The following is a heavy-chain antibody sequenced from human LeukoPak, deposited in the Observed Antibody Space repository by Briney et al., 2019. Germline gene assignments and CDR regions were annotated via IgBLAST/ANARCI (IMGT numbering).Heavy chain of an antibody. J-gene: IGHJ3*02. CDR1: GFTFSSYA. CDR3: AKKLIAAAGPDAFGI. Sequence: PGGSLRLSCAASGFTFSSYAMSWVRQAPGKGLEWVSAISGSGGSTYYADSVKGRFTNSRDNSKNTLYLQMNSLRAEDTAIYYCAKKLIAAAGPDAFGIWGQGTMVTVSS. V-gene: IGHV3-23*01. CDR2: ISGSGGST. D-gene: IGHD6-13*01.